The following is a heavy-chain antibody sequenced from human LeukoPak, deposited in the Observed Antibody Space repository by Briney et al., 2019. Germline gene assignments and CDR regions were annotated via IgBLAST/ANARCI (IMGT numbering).Heavy chain of an antibody. J-gene: IGHJ4*02. V-gene: IGHV3-21*01. D-gene: IGHD2-15*01. CDR2: ISSSSSYI. Sequence: PGGSLRLSCAASGFTFSNYWMSWVRQAPGKGLEWASSISSSSSYIYYADSVKGRFTISRDNAKNSLYLQMNSLRAEDTAVYYCARGGSGGRGYFDYWGQGTLVTVSS. CDR3: ARGGSGGRGYFDY. CDR1: GFTFSNYW.